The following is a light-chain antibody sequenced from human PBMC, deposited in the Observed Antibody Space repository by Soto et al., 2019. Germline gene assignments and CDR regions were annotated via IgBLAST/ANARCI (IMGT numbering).Light chain of an antibody. CDR3: QVWNSFSDHPYV. V-gene: IGLV3-21*02. Sequence: YELSQPPSVSLAPGQTARISCGGANIGPRKVHWYQQKPGQAPVLIVYDDSGRPSGIPERFSGSNSGNTATLTISRVEAGDEADYYCQVWNSFSDHPYVFGSGTKVTVL. CDR1: NIGPRK. CDR2: DDS. J-gene: IGLJ1*01.